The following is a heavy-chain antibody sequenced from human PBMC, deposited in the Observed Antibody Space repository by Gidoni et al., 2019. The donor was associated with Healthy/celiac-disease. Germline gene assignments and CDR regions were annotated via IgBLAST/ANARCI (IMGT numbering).Heavy chain of an antibody. CDR2: IIPILGIA. J-gene: IGHJ4*02. CDR3: ARDRSLGITDY. D-gene: IGHD7-27*01. V-gene: IGHV1-69*04. CDR1: GGTFSSYA. Sequence: QVQLVQSGAEVKKPGSSVKVSCKASGGTFSSYAISWVRQAPGQGLEWMGRIIPILGIANYAQKFQGRVTITAYKSTSTAYMELSSLRSEDTAVYYCARDRSLGITDYWGQGTLVTVSS.